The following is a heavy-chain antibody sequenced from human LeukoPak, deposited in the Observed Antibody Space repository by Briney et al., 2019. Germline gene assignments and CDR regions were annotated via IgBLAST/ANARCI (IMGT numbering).Heavy chain of an antibody. D-gene: IGHD6-13*01. CDR2: ISYDGSNK. Sequence: GGSLRLSCVVSGFTFSSYAMHWVRQAPGKGLEWVAVISYDGSNKYYADSVKGRFTISRDNSKNTLYLQMNSLRAEDTAVYYCATWGLGRGYIAAAGTVRHYYYYYMDVWGKGTTVTVSS. J-gene: IGHJ6*03. V-gene: IGHV3-30*04. CDR1: GFTFSSYA. CDR3: ATWGLGRGYIAAAGTVRHYYYYYMDV.